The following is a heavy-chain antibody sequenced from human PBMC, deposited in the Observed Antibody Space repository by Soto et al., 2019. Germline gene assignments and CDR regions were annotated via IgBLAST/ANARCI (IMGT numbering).Heavy chain of an antibody. CDR1: GFTFSSYS. D-gene: IGHD5-18*01. CDR2: ISSSSSYI. Sequence: PGGSLRLCCAASGFTFSSYSMNWVRQAPGKGLEWVSSISSSSSYIYYADSVKGRFTISRDNAKNSLYLQMNSLRAEDTAVYYCARQAADTAMVQGGFDYWGQGTLVTVSS. J-gene: IGHJ4*02. CDR3: ARQAADTAMVQGGFDY. V-gene: IGHV3-21*01.